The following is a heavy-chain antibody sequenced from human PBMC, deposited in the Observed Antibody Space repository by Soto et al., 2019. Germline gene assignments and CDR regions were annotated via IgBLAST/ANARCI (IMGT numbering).Heavy chain of an antibody. CDR2: IHPSGST. V-gene: IGHV4-34*02. CDR3: ARGEDDSKVGRT. CDR1: GESCSGYY. D-gene: IGHD1-26*01. Sequence: QAHLQQWGAGVLKPSETLSLTCGVYGESCSGYYCSWTRQPPGKGLEWIGEIHPSGSTYYNPPLRTRVTLSLDTSKNKFSLKLNSVTAADTAVYCCARGEDDSKVGRTWGQGTLVTVSS. J-gene: IGHJ5*02.